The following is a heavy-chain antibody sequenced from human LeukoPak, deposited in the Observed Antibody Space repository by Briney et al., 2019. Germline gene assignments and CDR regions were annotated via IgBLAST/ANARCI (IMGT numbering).Heavy chain of an antibody. CDR3: ARVVSGSYYYYYGMDV. V-gene: IGHV4-61*01. CDR1: GGSVSSGSYY. J-gene: IGHJ6*02. CDR2: IYYSGST. D-gene: IGHD1-26*01. Sequence: SETLSLTCTVSGGSVSSGSYYWSWIRQPPGKGLEWIGYIYYSGSTNYNPSLKSRVTISVDTSKNQFSLKLSSVTAADTAVYYCARVVSGSYYYYYGMDVWGQGTTVTVPS.